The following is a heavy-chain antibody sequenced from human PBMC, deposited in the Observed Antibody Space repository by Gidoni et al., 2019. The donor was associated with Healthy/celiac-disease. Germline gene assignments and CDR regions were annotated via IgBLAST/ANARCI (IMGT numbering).Heavy chain of an antibody. CDR1: GFTFDDYA. Sequence: EVQLVESGGGLVQPGRSLRVSCAASGFTFDDYAMHWVRQAPGKGLEWVSGISWNSGSIGYADSVKGRFTISRDNAKNSLYLQMNSLRAEDTALYYCAKGMWGEVAGHFDYWGQGTLVTVSS. J-gene: IGHJ4*02. CDR2: ISWNSGSI. D-gene: IGHD6-19*01. CDR3: AKGMWGEVAGHFDY. V-gene: IGHV3-9*01.